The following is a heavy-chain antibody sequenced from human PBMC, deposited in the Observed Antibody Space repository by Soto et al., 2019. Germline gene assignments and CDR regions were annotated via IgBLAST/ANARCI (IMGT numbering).Heavy chain of an antibody. V-gene: IGHV4-59*01. D-gene: IGHD3-10*01. Sequence: SETLSLTCTVSGGSISNYYWGWIRQPPGKGLEWIGYISYSGSTIYNPSLQSRVTISLDTSKNQFSLTLSSVTAADTAVYYCARAQWFGTNSRGSFDPWGQGTLVTVSS. CDR3: ARAQWFGTNSRGSFDP. J-gene: IGHJ5*02. CDR2: ISYSGST. CDR1: GGSISNYY.